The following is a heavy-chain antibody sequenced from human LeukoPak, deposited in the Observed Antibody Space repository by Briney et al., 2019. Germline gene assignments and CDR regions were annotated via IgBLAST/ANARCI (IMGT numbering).Heavy chain of an antibody. CDR2: VSGSGETT. D-gene: IGHD4-17*01. Sequence: PGGSLRLSCAASRFTFSSYAMTWVRQPPGKGLEWVAAVSGSGETTYLADFAKGRFSITRDNSGNTLYLQMNSLRAEDTAVYYCARDGNRGSRGETTGFHWGQGTLVTVSS. J-gene: IGHJ4*02. V-gene: IGHV3-23*01. CDR3: ARDGNRGSRGETTGFH. CDR1: RFTFSSYA.